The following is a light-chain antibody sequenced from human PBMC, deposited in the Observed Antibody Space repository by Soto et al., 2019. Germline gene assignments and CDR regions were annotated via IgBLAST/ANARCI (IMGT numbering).Light chain of an antibody. J-gene: IGKJ5*01. CDR2: GSS. Sequence: EVVMTQSAATLSVSPGERATLSCRASQSFIRNLAWSQQKTGQAPMLLSYGSSTRATGIPARSSGSGSGTELTLPISRLPSEDFAVFYCQQYDNCPITFGEGTRLEIK. V-gene: IGKV3-15*01. CDR1: QSFIRN. CDR3: QQYDNCPIT.